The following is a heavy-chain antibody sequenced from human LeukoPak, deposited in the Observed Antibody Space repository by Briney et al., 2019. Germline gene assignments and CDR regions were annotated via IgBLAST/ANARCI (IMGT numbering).Heavy chain of an antibody. CDR3: ATTSPPYDSSGYYDY. J-gene: IGHJ4*02. CDR2: ISGSGGST. Sequence: GGSLRLSCAASGFTFSSYAMSWVRQAPGKGLEWVSAISGSGGSTYYADSVKGRFTISRDNSKNTLYLQMGSLRSDDTAVYYCATTSPPYDSSGYYDYWGQGTLVTVSS. D-gene: IGHD3-22*01. CDR1: GFTFSSYA. V-gene: IGHV3-23*01.